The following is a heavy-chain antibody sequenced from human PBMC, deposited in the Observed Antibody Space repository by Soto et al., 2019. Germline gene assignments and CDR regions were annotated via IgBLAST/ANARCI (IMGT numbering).Heavy chain of an antibody. J-gene: IGHJ5*02. CDR3: ARVVGITGTTSPGWFDP. V-gene: IGHV4-4*02. D-gene: IGHD1-7*01. CDR1: GGSISSSNW. Sequence: QVQLQESGPGLVKPSGTLSLTCAVSGGSISSSNWWSWVRQPPGKGLEWIGEIYHSGSTNYNPSLNSRVTISVDNSKNQFSLKLSSVTAADTAVYYCARVVGITGTTSPGWFDPWGQGTLVTVSS. CDR2: IYHSGST.